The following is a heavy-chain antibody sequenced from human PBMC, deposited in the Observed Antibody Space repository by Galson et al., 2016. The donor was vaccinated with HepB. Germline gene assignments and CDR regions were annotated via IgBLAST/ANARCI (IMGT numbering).Heavy chain of an antibody. Sequence: SLRLSCAASEFIFTYFDGMSWVRQAPGKGLEWVSAFRSSGGYTYYADFVKGRFIISRDSSKKTVYLQMNSLRSKDTAVYYCTRAAAGRTATTTLAWGQGLRVTVSS. V-gene: IGHV3-23*01. J-gene: IGHJ5*02. CDR3: TRAAAGRTATTTLA. D-gene: IGHD4-17*01. CDR1: EFIFTYFDG. CDR2: FRSSGGYT.